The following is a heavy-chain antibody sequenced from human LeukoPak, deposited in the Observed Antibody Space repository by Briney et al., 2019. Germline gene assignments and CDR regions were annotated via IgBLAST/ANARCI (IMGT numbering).Heavy chain of an antibody. CDR2: IRKDGSEK. D-gene: IGHD3-10*02. J-gene: IGHJ3*02. V-gene: IGHV3-7*01. CDR1: GFTFIDFW. Sequence: GGSLRLSCAASGFTFIDFWMSWVRQAPGKGLEWVANIRKDGSEKYYVDSVEGRFTISRDNAKNSLYLQMSSLRAEDTAVYYCASILWLYYYGRGGAFDIWGQGTMVTVSS. CDR3: ASILWLYYYGRGGAFDI.